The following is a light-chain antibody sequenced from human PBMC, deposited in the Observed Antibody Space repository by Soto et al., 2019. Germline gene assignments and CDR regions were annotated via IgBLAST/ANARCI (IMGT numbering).Light chain of an antibody. CDR1: SSNIGNNY. CDR3: GTWDSSLST. CDR2: DNN. Sequence: QSVLTQPPSVSAAPGQKVTISCSGSSSNIGNNYVSWYQQLPGTAPKLLIYDNNKRPSGIPDRFSGSKSGTSATLGITGLQTGDKADYYCGTWDSSLSTFGGGTKLTVL. J-gene: IGLJ2*01. V-gene: IGLV1-51*01.